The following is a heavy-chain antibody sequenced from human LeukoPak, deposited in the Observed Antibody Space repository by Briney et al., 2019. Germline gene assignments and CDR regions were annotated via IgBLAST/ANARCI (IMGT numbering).Heavy chain of an antibody. J-gene: IGHJ5*02. Sequence: SETLSLTCTVSGGSISYYCWSWIRQPPGKGLEWMGYIYYSGSTNYNPSLKSRVTISVDTSKNQFSLKLSSVTAADTAVYYCARLTGYSSGSWFDPWGQGTLVTVSS. V-gene: IGHV4-59*01. CDR3: ARLTGYSSGSWFDP. D-gene: IGHD3-9*01. CDR1: GGSISYYC. CDR2: IYYSGST.